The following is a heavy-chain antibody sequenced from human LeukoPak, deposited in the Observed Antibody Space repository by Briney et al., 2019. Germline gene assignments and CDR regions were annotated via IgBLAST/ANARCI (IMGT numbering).Heavy chain of an antibody. Sequence: SETLSLTCTVSGGSISSGSYYWSWIRQPAGKGLEWIGRIYTSGSSNYNPSLKSRVTISVDTSKNQFSLKLTSVTAADTAVYYCARGGSYNSNNAFDIWGQGTMVTVSS. J-gene: IGHJ3*02. CDR3: ARGGSYNSNNAFDI. CDR2: IYTSGSS. CDR1: GGSISSGSYY. D-gene: IGHD3-16*01. V-gene: IGHV4-61*02.